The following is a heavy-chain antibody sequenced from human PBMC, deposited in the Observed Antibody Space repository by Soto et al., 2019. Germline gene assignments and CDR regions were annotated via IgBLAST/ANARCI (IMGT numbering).Heavy chain of an antibody. V-gene: IGHV4-31*03. J-gene: IGHJ5*02. Sequence: SETLSLTCTVSGGSISSGGYYWSWIRQHPGKGLEWIGYIYYSGSTYYKQSLKSRVTISVDTSKNQFSLKLSSVTAADKAVFYCARAAHYSSPFRWFDPWGQGTLVTVSS. CDR2: IYYSGST. D-gene: IGHD6-13*01. CDR1: GGSISSGGYY. CDR3: ARAAHYSSPFRWFDP.